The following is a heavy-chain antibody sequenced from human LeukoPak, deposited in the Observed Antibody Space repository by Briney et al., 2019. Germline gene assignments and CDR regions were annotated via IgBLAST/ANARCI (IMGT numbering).Heavy chain of an antibody. CDR2: IYYSGST. Sequence: SETLSLTCTVSGGSISSYYWSWIRQPPGKGLERIGYIYYSGSTNYNPSLKSRVTISVDTSKNQFSLKLSSVTAADTAVYYCARSPSRYCSGGSCPNWFDPWGQGTLVTVSS. CDR1: GGSISSYY. V-gene: IGHV4-59*01. J-gene: IGHJ5*02. CDR3: ARSPSRYCSGGSCPNWFDP. D-gene: IGHD2-15*01.